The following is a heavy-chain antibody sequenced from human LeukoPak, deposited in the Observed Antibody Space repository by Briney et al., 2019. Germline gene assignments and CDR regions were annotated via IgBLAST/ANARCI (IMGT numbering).Heavy chain of an antibody. CDR2: INPNSGGT. J-gene: IGHJ6*03. CDR1: GYTFTGYY. CDR3: ARGSSIHVLLYHYYYMDV. D-gene: IGHD2-2*01. Sequence: GASVKVSCKASGYTFTGYYMHWVRQAPGQGLEWMGWINPNSGGTNFAQKFQDRVAMTRDTSISTAYMELSSLRSDDTAVYYCARGSSIHVLLYHYYYMDVWGKGTTVAVSS. V-gene: IGHV1-2*02.